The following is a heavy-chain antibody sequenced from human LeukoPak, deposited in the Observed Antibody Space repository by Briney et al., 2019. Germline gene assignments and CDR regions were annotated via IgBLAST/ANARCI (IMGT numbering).Heavy chain of an antibody. CDR2: IYSGGST. D-gene: IGHD3-10*01. Sequence: GGSLRLSCAASGFTVSSSYMSWVRQAPGKGLEWVSVIYSGGSTYYADSVKGRFTISRDTTQNSLYLQMNSLRAEDTALYYCARERTPKHYYGSGTYDRYFDHWGQGTLVTVSS. J-gene: IGHJ4*02. CDR3: ARERTPKHYYGSGTYDRYFDH. CDR1: GFTVSSSY. V-gene: IGHV3-66*01.